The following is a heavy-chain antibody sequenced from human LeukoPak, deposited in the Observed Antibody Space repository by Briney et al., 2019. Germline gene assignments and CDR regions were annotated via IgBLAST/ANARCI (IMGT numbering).Heavy chain of an antibody. CDR3: ARHLTYGGWNS. V-gene: IGHV3-74*01. J-gene: IGHJ4*02. CDR1: GFTFSTYW. Sequence: GGSLRLPCAASGFTFSTYWMQWVRQAPGKGLVWVSRISNDGSSTGYADFVKGRFTISRDNAKNTLYLQMNSLRAEDTAVYFCARHLTYGGWNSWGQGTLVTVSS. D-gene: IGHD4-23*01. CDR2: ISNDGSST.